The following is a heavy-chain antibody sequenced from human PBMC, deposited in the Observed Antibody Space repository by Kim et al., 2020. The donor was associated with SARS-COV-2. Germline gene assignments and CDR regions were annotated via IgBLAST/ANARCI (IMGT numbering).Heavy chain of an antibody. CDR1: GGTFSSYA. CDR3: ARGGLFRELGVVSYGMDV. Sequence: SVKVSCKASGGTFSSYAISWVRQAPGQGLEWMGGIIPIFGTANYAQKFQGRVTITADESTSTAYMELSSLRSEDTAVYYCARGGLFRELGVVSYGMDVWGQGTTVTVSS. CDR2: IIPIFGTA. V-gene: IGHV1-69*13. J-gene: IGHJ6*02. D-gene: IGHD1-26*01.